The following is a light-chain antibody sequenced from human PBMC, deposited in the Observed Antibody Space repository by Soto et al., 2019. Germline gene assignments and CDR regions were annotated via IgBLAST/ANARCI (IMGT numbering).Light chain of an antibody. CDR3: QQYNSYRT. V-gene: IGKV1-5*03. CDR2: KAS. Sequence: DIQMTQSPSTLSASVGDRVTITCQASQSISSLLAWYQQKPGKAPKLLIYKASSLESGVPSRFSGSGSGTQFTLTISSLQPDDFATYYCQQYNSYRTFGQGTKVDIK. CDR1: QSISSL. J-gene: IGKJ1*01.